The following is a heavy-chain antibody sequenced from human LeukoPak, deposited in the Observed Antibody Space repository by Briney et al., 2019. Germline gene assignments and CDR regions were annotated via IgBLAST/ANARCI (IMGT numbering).Heavy chain of an antibody. Sequence: SETLSLTCTVSGGSISSYYWSWIRQPPGKGLEWIGYIYYSGSTNYNPSLKSRVTISVDTSKNQFSLKLSSVTAADTAVYYCARAGTAAGLFDYWGQGTLVTVSS. CDR3: ARAGTAAGLFDY. J-gene: IGHJ4*02. CDR2: IYYSGST. V-gene: IGHV4-59*01. D-gene: IGHD6-13*01. CDR1: GGSISSYY.